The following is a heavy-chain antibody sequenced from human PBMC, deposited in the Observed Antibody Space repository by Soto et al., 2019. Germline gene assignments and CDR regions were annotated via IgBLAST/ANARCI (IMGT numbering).Heavy chain of an antibody. Sequence: EVQLLESGGGLVQPGGSLRLSCAASGFTFSSFALNWVRQAQGKGLEWVSIISGSADSTFYADSVKGRFTISRDNSKNMLYLQINSLRAEDTAVYYCAKTRGAMIYAISVYGMDVWGQGTTVTVSS. CDR3: AKTRGAMIYAISVYGMDV. CDR2: ISGSADST. V-gene: IGHV3-23*01. J-gene: IGHJ6*02. D-gene: IGHD2-8*01. CDR1: GFTFSSFA.